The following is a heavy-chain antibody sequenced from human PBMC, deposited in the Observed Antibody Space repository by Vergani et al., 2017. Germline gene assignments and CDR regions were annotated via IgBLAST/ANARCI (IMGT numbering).Heavy chain of an antibody. D-gene: IGHD4-17*01. CDR1: GFTFSSYG. J-gene: IGHJ4*02. CDR2: ISGSGGST. CDR3: AREGGADYGELDY. V-gene: IGHV3-NL1*01. Sequence: QVQLVESGGGVVQPGRSLRLSCAASGFTFSSYGMHWVRQAPGKGLEWVSAISGSGGSTYYADSVKGRFTISRDNSKNTLYLQMNSLRAEDTAVYYCAREGGADYGELDYWGQGTLVTVAS.